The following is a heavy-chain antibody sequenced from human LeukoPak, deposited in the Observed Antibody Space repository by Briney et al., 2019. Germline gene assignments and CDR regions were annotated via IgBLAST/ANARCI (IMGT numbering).Heavy chain of an antibody. Sequence: SETLSLTCTVSGGSISSYYWSWIRQPPGKGLVWIGYIYYSGSTNYNPSLKSRVTISVDTSKNQFSLKLSSVTAADTAVYYCARFQPLGYCSSTSCPGWFDPWGQGTLVTVSS. J-gene: IGHJ5*02. CDR1: GGSISSYY. D-gene: IGHD2-2*01. CDR2: IYYSGST. CDR3: ARFQPLGYCSSTSCPGWFDP. V-gene: IGHV4-59*01.